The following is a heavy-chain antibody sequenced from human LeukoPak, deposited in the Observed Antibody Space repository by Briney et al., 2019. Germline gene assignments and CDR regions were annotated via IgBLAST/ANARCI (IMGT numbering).Heavy chain of an antibody. J-gene: IGHJ5*02. CDR3: ARRDQLFGDSHNWFDP. D-gene: IGHD3-10*01. Sequence: ASVKVSCKASGYTFTSYDINWVRQATGQGLEWMGWVNPNSGNTGYAQKFQGRVTLTRNTSISTAYRELSSLRSEDTAVYYCARRDQLFGDSHNWFDPCGQGTLVTVSS. CDR1: GYTFTSYD. V-gene: IGHV1-8*01. CDR2: VNPNSGNT.